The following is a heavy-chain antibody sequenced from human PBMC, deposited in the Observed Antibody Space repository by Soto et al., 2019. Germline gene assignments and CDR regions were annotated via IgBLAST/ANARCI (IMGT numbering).Heavy chain of an antibody. CDR3: ASGRTMRGAKTFFDF. D-gene: IGHD1-26*01. V-gene: IGHV4-31*03. Sequence: SENLSLTCTVSGGTISRSSYYWTWIRQHPVKGLEWLGYISYSGSTYYNPSLNPSLKTRLSISIDTSENHFSLHLSSVNAADTAVYYCASGRTMRGAKTFFDFRGPGTLVT. CDR2: ISYSGST. CDR1: GGTISRSSYY. J-gene: IGHJ4*02.